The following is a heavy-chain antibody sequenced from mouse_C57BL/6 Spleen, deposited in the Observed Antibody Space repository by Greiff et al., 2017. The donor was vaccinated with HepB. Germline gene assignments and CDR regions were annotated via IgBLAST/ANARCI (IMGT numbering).Heavy chain of an antibody. CDR2: ICGVGST. CDR1: GFSLTSYG. CDR3: ASEDDYSSSRFAY. V-gene: IGHV2-6*01. J-gene: IGHJ3*01. Sequence: VQRVESGPGLVAPSQSLSITCTVSGFSLTSYGVDWVRQSPGKGLEWLGVICGVGSTNYNSALKSRLSISKDNSKSQVYLKMNSLQTDDTAMYYCASEDDYSSSRFAYWGQGTLVTVSA. D-gene: IGHD1-1*01.